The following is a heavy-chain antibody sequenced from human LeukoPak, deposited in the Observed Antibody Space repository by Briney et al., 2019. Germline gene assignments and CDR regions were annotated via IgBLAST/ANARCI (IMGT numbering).Heavy chain of an antibody. CDR2: IRSKCYGGTT. J-gene: IGHJ4*02. CDR1: GFTFGDYD. D-gene: IGHD4-17*01. V-gene: IGHV3-49*04. CDR3: TRDPYGDYRFDY. Sequence: GGSLRLFCTASGFTFGDYDMSWVRQAPGKGLEWVGFIRSKCYGGTTEYAASVKGRFTISRDDYKSIAYLQMNSLKTEDTAVYYCTRDPYGDYRFDYWGQGTLVTVSS.